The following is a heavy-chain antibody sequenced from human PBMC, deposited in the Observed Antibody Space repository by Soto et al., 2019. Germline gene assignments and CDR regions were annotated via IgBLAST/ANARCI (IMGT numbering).Heavy chain of an antibody. CDR3: AKVPNSGNYYYFDY. Sequence: GGSLRLSCAASGFIFSSYAMSWVRQAPGKGLELEWVSAISGGGVNTYYADSVKGRFTISRDNSKNTLYLQMNSLRAEDTAVYYCAKVPNSGNYYYFDYWGQGSLVTVSS. V-gene: IGHV3-23*01. J-gene: IGHJ4*02. CDR2: ISGGGVNT. D-gene: IGHD1-26*01. CDR1: GFIFSSYA.